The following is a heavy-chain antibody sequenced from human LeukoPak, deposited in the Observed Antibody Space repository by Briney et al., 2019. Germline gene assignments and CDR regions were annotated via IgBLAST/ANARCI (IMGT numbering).Heavy chain of an antibody. CDR3: ARIRQTSRNYYYYYMDV. CDR1: GCSFSSYY. J-gene: IGHJ6*03. Sequence: SETLSLTCTVPGCSFSSYYWSWIRQPAGKGLEWIGRIYTSGSTNYNPSLKSRVTMSVDTSKNQFSLKLSSVTAADTAVYYCARIRQTSRNYYYYYMDVWGKGTTVTVSS. V-gene: IGHV4-4*07. CDR2: IYTSGST. D-gene: IGHD1-14*01.